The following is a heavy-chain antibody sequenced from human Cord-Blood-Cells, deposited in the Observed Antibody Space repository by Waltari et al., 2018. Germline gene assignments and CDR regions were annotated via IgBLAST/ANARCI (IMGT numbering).Heavy chain of an antibody. CDR3: ARQSLGYCSGGSCPIDY. V-gene: IGHV4-39*01. D-gene: IGHD2-15*01. Sequence: QLQLQESGPGLVKPSETLSLTCTVSGGSISSSSYYWGWIRQPPGKGLEWIGSIYYSGSTYYNPSLKSRLTISVDTSKNQFSLKLSSVTAADTAVYYCARQSLGYCSGGSCPIDYWGQGTLVTVSS. J-gene: IGHJ4*02. CDR1: GGSISSSSYY. CDR2: IYYSGST.